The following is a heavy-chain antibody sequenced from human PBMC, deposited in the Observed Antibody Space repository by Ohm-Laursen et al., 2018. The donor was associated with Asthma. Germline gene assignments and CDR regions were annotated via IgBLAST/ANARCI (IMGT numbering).Heavy chain of an antibody. V-gene: IGHV3-30*03. CDR3: ARDRSNAGIFDY. Sequence: SLRLSCTASGLTFSSYGMHWVRQAPGKGLEWVAVISYDGSNKYYADSVKGRFTISRDNSKNTLYLQMNSLRAEDTAVYYCARDRSNAGIFDYWGQGTLVTVS. J-gene: IGHJ4*02. D-gene: IGHD1-1*01. CDR2: ISYDGSNK. CDR1: GLTFSSYG.